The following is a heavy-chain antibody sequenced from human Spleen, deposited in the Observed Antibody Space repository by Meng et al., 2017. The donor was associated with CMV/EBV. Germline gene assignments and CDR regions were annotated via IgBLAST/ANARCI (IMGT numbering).Heavy chain of an antibody. J-gene: IGHJ4*02. V-gene: IGHV3-48*03. CDR2: ISSSGSHR. CDR3: TTTIVTPREVDY. D-gene: IGHD1-1*01. Sequence: GESLKISCAASGFTFSSYEMNWVRQAPGKGLEWLSYISSSGSHRYYADPVKGRFTISRDNARDLLYLQMNGLRAEDTSVYYCTTTIVTPREVDYWGQGTLVTVSS. CDR1: GFTFSSYE.